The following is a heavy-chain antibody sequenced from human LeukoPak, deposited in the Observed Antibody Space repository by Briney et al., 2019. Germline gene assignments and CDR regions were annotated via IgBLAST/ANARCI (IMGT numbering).Heavy chain of an antibody. CDR3: AREDYDDSGAWYFDL. CDR1: GYSISSGYY. J-gene: IGHJ2*01. V-gene: IGHV4-38-2*02. Sequence: SETLSLTCTVSGYSISSGYYWGWVRQPPGKGLEWIGEIYHSGSTNYNPSLKSRVTISVDKSKNQFSLKLSSVTAADTAVYYCAREDYDDSGAWYFDLWGRGTLVTVSS. CDR2: IYHSGST. D-gene: IGHD3-3*01.